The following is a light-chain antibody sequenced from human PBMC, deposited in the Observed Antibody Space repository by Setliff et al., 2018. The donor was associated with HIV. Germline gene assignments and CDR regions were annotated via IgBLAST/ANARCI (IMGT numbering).Light chain of an antibody. J-gene: IGLJ1*01. V-gene: IGLV1-40*01. CDR2: HNS. Sequence: QSALTQPPSVSGAPGQRVTISCSGSRSNVGAHYDVHWYQQLPGTAPKLLIYHNSNRPSGVPDRFSGSKSGSSASLAIAGLQPEDEADYYCQSYDSSLNGYVFGTGT. CDR3: QSYDSSLNGYV. CDR1: RSNVGAHYD.